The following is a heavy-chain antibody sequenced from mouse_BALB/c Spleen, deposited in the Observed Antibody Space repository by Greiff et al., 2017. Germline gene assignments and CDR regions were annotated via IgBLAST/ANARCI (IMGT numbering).Heavy chain of an antibody. Sequence: VQRVESGPGLVAPSQSLSITCTVSGFSLTSYGVHWVRQPPGKGLEWLGVIWAGGSTNYNSALMSRLSISKDNSKSQVFLKMNSLQTDDTAMYYCARADGNYFWFAYWGQGTLVTVSA. CDR2: IWAGGST. V-gene: IGHV2-9*02. J-gene: IGHJ3*01. D-gene: IGHD2-1*01. CDR1: GFSLTSYG. CDR3: ARADGNYFWFAY.